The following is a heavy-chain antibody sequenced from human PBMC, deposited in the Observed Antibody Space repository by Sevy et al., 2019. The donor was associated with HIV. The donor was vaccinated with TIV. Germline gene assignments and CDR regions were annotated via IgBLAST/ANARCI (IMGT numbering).Heavy chain of an antibody. CDR3: ARGGTRGWYFDL. V-gene: IGHV4-59*01. CDR2: FYYSGST. D-gene: IGHD2-8*01. J-gene: IGHJ2*01. CDR1: GGSISSYY. Sequence: SETLSLTCTVSGGSISSYYWSWIRQPPGKGLEWIGYFYYSGSTDYNPSLKSRVTISTDRSQNQFSLKLSSVTAADTALYYRARGGTRGWYFDLWGRGTLVTVSS.